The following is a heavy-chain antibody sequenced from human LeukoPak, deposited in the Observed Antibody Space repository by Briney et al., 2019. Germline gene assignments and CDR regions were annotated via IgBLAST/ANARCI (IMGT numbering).Heavy chain of an antibody. Sequence: PGGSLRLSCAASGFTVSSNYMSWVRQALGKGLEWVSVIYSGGSTYYADSVKGRFTISRDNSKNTLYLQMNSLRAEDTAVYYCAREGLGYGGNALGIWGQGTMVTVSS. CDR3: AREGLGYGGNALGI. D-gene: IGHD4-23*01. V-gene: IGHV3-53*01. CDR2: IYSGGST. CDR1: GFTVSSNY. J-gene: IGHJ3*02.